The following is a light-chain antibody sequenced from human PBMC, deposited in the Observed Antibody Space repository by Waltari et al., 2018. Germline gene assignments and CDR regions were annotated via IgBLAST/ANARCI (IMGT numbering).Light chain of an antibody. Sequence: EIRMTQSPATLSVAPGERATLFCRASHFVDGKVAWYQQRPGQAPRLLMYGDSIRATGFPPRFTASGSGTQFTLTIGSLQSEDFAVYFCQQYNNWPLTFGGGTRVEV. V-gene: IGKV3-15*01. CDR3: QQYNNWPLT. CDR1: HFVDGK. J-gene: IGKJ4*01. CDR2: GDS.